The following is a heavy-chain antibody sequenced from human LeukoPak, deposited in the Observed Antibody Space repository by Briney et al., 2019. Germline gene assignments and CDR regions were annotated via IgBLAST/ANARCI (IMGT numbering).Heavy chain of an antibody. V-gene: IGHV4-39*07. Sequence: PSETLSLTCTVSGGSISSSSYYWGWIRQPPEKGLEWIGSIYYSGSTYYNPSLKSRVTISVDTSKNQFSLKVNSVTAADTAVYFRARHAYSNYEHWYFDLWGRSTLVTVSS. D-gene: IGHD4-11*01. CDR3: ARHAYSNYEHWYFDL. J-gene: IGHJ2*01. CDR2: IYYSGST. CDR1: GGSISSSSYY.